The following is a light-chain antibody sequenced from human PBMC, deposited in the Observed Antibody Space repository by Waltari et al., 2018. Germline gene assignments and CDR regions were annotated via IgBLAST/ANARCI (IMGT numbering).Light chain of an antibody. CDR3: QQYNSPLFT. Sequence: DIQMTQSPSTLSAFVGDRVTITCRASQSISIWLAWYQQKPGKAPNLLIYKMSTLQDGVPSRFSGSGSETEFTLTISSLQPDDFATYFCQQYNSPLFTFGPGTKVEI. J-gene: IGKJ3*01. CDR2: KMS. V-gene: IGKV1-5*03. CDR1: QSISIW.